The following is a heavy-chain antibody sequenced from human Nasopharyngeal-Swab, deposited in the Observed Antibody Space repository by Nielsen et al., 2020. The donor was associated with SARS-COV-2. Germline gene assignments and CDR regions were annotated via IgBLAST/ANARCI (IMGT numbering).Heavy chain of an antibody. J-gene: IGHJ4*02. CDR2: VSPDGSDK. CDR3: VHCSGGSCYSGFDH. D-gene: IGHD2-15*01. Sequence: GESLKISCAASGFTFSSYDMHWVRQAPGKGLEWVAVVSPDGSDKYYADSVKGRFTISRDNSKNTLFLHMSSLRGEDTAVYYCVHCSGGSCYSGFDHWGQGTLVTVSS. CDR1: GFTFSSYD. V-gene: IGHV3-30*03.